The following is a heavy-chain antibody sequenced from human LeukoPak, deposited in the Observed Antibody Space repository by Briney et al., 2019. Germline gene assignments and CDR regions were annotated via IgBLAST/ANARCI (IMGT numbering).Heavy chain of an antibody. CDR2: IIPILGIA. Sequence: SVKVSCKASGGTFSSYAICWVRQAPGQGPEWMGRIIPILGIANYAQKFQGRVTITADKSTSTAYMELSSLRSEDTAVYYCASRRSSGWYGGFFDYWGQGTLVTVSS. D-gene: IGHD6-19*01. CDR3: ASRRSSGWYGGFFDY. CDR1: GGTFSSYA. V-gene: IGHV1-69*04. J-gene: IGHJ4*02.